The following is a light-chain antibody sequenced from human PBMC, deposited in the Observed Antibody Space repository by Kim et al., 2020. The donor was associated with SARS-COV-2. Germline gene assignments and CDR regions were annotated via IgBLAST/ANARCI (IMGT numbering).Light chain of an antibody. Sequence: VVEGITTTCWAGSDINSCLVWLYQKPREAPQSLLNDAASCQGGVLSRFSGSRSGTEFTLTISSMLPADFSTYYCVQYSNFPRTFGQGTKVDIK. CDR1: SDINSC. CDR2: DAA. V-gene: IGKV1-17*03. J-gene: IGKJ1*01. CDR3: VQYSNFPRT.